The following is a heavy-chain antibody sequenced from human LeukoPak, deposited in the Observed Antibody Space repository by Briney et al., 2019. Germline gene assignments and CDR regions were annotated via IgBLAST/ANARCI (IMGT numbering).Heavy chain of an antibody. Sequence: PGGSLRLSCVASGVSFSKYTMSWVRQAPGRGLEWVSGIYGGGIGSTFYAESVKGRFTISRDNAKNSLYLQMNSLRAEDTAVYYCARVGYYDSSGPRQYFQHWGQGTLVTVSS. CDR1: GVSFSKYT. V-gene: IGHV3-48*04. CDR3: ARVGYYDSSGPRQYFQH. CDR2: IYGGGIGST. J-gene: IGHJ1*01. D-gene: IGHD3-22*01.